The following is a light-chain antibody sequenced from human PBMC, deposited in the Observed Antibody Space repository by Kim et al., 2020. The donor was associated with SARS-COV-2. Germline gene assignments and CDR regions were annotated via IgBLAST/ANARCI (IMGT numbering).Light chain of an antibody. CDR3: QQYGSSPRT. CDR1: QSVRSY. Sequence: EIVLTQSPGTLSLSPGERVTLSCRASQSVRSYLAWYQQKPGQPPRLLIYGASSEATGIPDRFSGSGSGTDFTLTIRRLEPEDVAVYYCQQYGSSPRTFGQGTKVDIK. V-gene: IGKV3-20*01. CDR2: GAS. J-gene: IGKJ1*01.